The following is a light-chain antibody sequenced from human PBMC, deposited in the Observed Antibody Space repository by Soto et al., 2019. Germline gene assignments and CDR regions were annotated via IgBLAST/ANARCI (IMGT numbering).Light chain of an antibody. CDR2: KAS. CDR3: QHVNSYSQA. Sequence: IQMTQSPSTLSGSVGDRVTITCRASQTISSCLAWYQQKPGKAPKLLIYKASTLKSGVPSRFSGSGSGTEFTLTISSLQPDDFATYYCQHVNSYSQAFGQGTKVELK. CDR1: QTISSC. V-gene: IGKV1-5*03. J-gene: IGKJ1*01.